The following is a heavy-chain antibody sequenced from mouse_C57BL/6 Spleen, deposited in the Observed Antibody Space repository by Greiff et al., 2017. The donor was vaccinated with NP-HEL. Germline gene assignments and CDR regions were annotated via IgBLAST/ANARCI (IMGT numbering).Heavy chain of an antibody. Sequence: QVQLQQPGAELVKPGASVKLSCKASGYTFTSYWMHWVKQRPGQGLEWIGMIHPNSGSTNYNEKFKSKATLTVDKSSSTAYMQLSSLTSEDSAVYYCAREYTQDGNYDYWGQGTTLTVSS. D-gene: IGHD2-1*01. V-gene: IGHV1-64*01. CDR3: AREYTQDGNYDY. CDR2: IHPNSGST. J-gene: IGHJ2*01. CDR1: GYTFTSYW.